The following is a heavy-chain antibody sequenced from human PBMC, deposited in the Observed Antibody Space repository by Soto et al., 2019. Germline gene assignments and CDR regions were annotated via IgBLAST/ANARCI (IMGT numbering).Heavy chain of an antibody. V-gene: IGHV1-18*01. CDR2: ISVDNGRT. CDR3: ASGEGWFDP. CDR1: GYNFIRYG. J-gene: IGHJ5*02. Sequence: QVQLVQSGPEVKKPGASVKVSCKTSGYNFIRYGITWVRQAPGQGLEGMGWISVDNGRTNYAEKFRGRVTMTTDTSTRTVYMELRSLRSDDTAVYSCASGEGWFDPWGQGTLVTVSS.